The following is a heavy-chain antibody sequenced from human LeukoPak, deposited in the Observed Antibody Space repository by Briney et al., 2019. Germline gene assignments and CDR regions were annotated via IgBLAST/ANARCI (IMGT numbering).Heavy chain of an antibody. CDR2: ISSTGGTA. Sequence: PGGSLRLSCAASGFSFSSHGMSWVRQAPGKGLEWVSAISSTGGTAYYADSVKGRFTISRDNSKNTLYLQMNSLRAEDTAIYYCAKNGDRGAYCSGGSCYPYYYYNMDVWGNGTTVTISS. CDR3: AKNGDRGAYCSGGSCYPYYYYNMDV. J-gene: IGHJ6*03. CDR1: GFSFSSHG. V-gene: IGHV3-23*01. D-gene: IGHD2-15*01.